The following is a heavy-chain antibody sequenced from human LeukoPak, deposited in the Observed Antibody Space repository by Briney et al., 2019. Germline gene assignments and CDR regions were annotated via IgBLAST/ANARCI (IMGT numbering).Heavy chain of an antibody. Sequence: PSETLSLTCTVSGASISGYYWSWIRQPPGKGLEWIGFVYYSGSTNYSPSLKSRATISIDTSKNQFSLRLSSVTAADTAVYYCARHGGVSGTYFPPHHYGMDVWGQGTTVTVSS. CDR3: ARHGGVSGTYFPPHHYGMDV. CDR1: GASISGYY. CDR2: VYYSGST. D-gene: IGHD3-16*01. J-gene: IGHJ6*02. V-gene: IGHV4-59*08.